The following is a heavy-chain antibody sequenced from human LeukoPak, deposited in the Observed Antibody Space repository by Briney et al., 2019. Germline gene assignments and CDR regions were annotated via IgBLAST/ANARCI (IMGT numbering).Heavy chain of an antibody. CDR2: IRKTADGGTA. CDR1: GFTFSSVW. J-gene: IGHJ4*02. CDR3: TTGGSTAGN. D-gene: IGHD1-14*01. Sequence: GGSLRLSCTASGFTFSSVWMSWVRQAPGKGLQWVGRIRKTADGGTADYAAPVQGRFSISRDDSIKTLYLQMNSLKTEDTAVYYCTTGGSTAGNWGQGTLVTVSS. V-gene: IGHV3-15*01.